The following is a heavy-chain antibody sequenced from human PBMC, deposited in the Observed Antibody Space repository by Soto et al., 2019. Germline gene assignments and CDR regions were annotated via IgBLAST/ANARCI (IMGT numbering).Heavy chain of an antibody. CDR2: ISSSSSYI. D-gene: IGHD6-13*01. J-gene: IGHJ6*02. CDR1: GFTFSSYS. CDR3: ASYISSSSKTYGMDV. Sequence: LRLSCAASGFTFSSYSMNWVRQAPGKGLEWVSSISSSSSYIYYADSVKGRFTISRDNAKNSLYLQMNSLRAEDTAVYYCASYISSSSKTYGMDVWGQGTTVTVSS. V-gene: IGHV3-21*01.